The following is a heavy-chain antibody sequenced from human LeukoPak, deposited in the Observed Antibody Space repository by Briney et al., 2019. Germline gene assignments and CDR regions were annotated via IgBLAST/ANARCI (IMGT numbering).Heavy chain of an antibody. CDR2: ITGDGTTT. J-gene: IGHJ4*02. V-gene: IGHV3-23*01. CDR3: AKMQGYFDY. CDR1: GLTFSNYG. Sequence: GGSLRLSCEASGLTFSNYGMSWVRQAPGKGLQWVSAITGDGTTTFYADSVKGRFTISRDNSKNMLYLQMSSLRAEDTATYYCAKMQGYFDYWGQGTLVPVSS.